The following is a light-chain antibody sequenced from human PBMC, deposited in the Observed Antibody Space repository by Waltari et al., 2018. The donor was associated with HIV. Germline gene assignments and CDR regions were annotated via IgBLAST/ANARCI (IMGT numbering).Light chain of an antibody. CDR3: CSFAGSSNFVI. CDR1: SGDIGSFNY. J-gene: IGLJ2*01. Sequence: QSALTQPRSVSGSPGQSISISCSGSSGDIGSFNYVSWYQQHPNKAPQLIIYDVSERPSGVPHRFSGSKSGNTATLTISGIQAEDEAEYFCCSFAGSSNFVIFGGGTKLAVL. CDR2: DVS. V-gene: IGLV2-11*01.